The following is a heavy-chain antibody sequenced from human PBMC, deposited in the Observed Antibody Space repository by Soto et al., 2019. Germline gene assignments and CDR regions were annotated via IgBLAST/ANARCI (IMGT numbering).Heavy chain of an antibody. D-gene: IGHD3-22*01. J-gene: IGHJ4*02. V-gene: IGHV1-58*01. CDR3: AADRYYYDSSGYYPGY. CDR1: GFTFTSSA. CDR2: IVVGSGNT. Sequence: GASVKVSCKASGFTFTSSAVQWVRQARGQRLEWIGWIVVGSGNTNYAQKFQERVTITRDMSTSTAYMELSSLRSEDTAVYYCAADRYYYDSSGYYPGYWGQGTLVTVSS.